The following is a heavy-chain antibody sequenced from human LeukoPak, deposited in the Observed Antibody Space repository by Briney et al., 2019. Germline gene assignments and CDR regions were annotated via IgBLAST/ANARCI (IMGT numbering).Heavy chain of an antibody. Sequence: GGSLRLSCAASGFTFSSYEMNWVRQAPGKGLEWVSHISSIGTTIYYADSVKGRFTIPRDNAKNSLFLQMNSLRAEDTAVYYCAVGGGYWGQGTLVTVSS. V-gene: IGHV3-48*03. CDR1: GFTFSSYE. CDR3: AVGGGY. J-gene: IGHJ4*02. D-gene: IGHD3-16*01. CDR2: ISSIGTTI.